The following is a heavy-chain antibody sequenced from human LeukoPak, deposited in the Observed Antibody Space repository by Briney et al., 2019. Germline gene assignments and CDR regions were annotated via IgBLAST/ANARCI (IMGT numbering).Heavy chain of an antibody. CDR1: GFTFSVYG. CDR2: IRYDGSNK. J-gene: IGHJ6*03. D-gene: IGHD3-10*01. Sequence: GGSLRLSCAASGFTFSVYGMHWVRQAPGKGLEWVAFIRYDGSNKYDADSVKGRFTISRDNSKNTLYLQMNSLRVEDTAVYYCAKDHYYGSGSYYNDNYMDVWGKGTTVTISS. CDR3: AKDHYYGSGSYYNDNYMDV. V-gene: IGHV3-30*02.